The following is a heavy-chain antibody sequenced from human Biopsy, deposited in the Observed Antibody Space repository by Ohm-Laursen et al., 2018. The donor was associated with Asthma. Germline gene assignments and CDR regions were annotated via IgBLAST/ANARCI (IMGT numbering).Heavy chain of an antibody. CDR1: GFNFHNYG. CDR2: ILFDGRKI. J-gene: IGHJ4*02. D-gene: IGHD6-13*01. V-gene: IGHV3-30*18. Sequence: SSLRLSCTASGFNFHNYGMNWVRRAPGKGLEWVAQILFDGRKINYPDSVKGRSTISRDNSKNMVYLQMNSLRPEDTAVYYCAKDRVAGRSYYFDYWGQGSLVSVSS. CDR3: AKDRVAGRSYYFDY.